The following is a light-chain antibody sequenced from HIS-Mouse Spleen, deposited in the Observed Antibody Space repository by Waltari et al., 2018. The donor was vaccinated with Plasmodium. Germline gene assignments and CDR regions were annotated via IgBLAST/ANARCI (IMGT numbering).Light chain of an antibody. CDR3: GTWDSSLSAGVV. J-gene: IGLJ2*01. V-gene: IGLV1-51*01. CDR1: SSNIGNNY. CDR2: DNN. Sequence: QSVLTQPPSVSAAPGQKVTISCSGRSSNIGNNYVSWYQQLPGTAPQLLIYDNNKRPPGIPDRFSGPKSGTSATLGITGRQTGDEADYYCGTWDSSLSAGVVFGGGTKLTVL.